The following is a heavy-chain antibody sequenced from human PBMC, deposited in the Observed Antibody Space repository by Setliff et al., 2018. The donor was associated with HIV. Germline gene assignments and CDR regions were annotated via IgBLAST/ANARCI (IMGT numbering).Heavy chain of an antibody. CDR1: GFTFSNYW. CDR3: AQITVMGY. D-gene: IGHD4-4*01. J-gene: IGHJ4*02. V-gene: IGHV3-74*01. Sequence: PGGSLRLSCATSGFTFSNYWMHWVRQAPGQGLVWVSRISSDATRRSYADSVKGRFTISRDNAKNSLYLQMNSLRAEDTAVYYCAQITVMGYWGQGTLVTVSS. CDR2: ISSDATRR.